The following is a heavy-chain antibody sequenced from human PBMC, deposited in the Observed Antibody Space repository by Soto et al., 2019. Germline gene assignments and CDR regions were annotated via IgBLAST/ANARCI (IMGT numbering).Heavy chain of an antibody. CDR1: GYTLTELS. D-gene: IGHD5-12*01. V-gene: IGHV1-24*01. Sequence: ASVKVSCKVSGYTLTELSMHWVRQAPGKGLEWMGGFDPEDGETIYAQKFQGRVTMTEDTSTDTAYMELSSLRSEDTAVYYCATESTQEMATSDFDYWGQGTLVTGSS. CDR3: ATESTQEMATSDFDY. J-gene: IGHJ4*02. CDR2: FDPEDGET.